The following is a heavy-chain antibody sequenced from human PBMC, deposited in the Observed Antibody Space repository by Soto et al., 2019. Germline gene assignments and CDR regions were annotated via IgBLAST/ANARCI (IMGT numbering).Heavy chain of an antibody. CDR1: GFTFSRNT. CDR3: VKDEGIEAMDV. V-gene: IGHV3-21*01. CDR2: ITSSGSYV. Sequence: GWALRLSCVTSGFTFSRNTMNWVRQAPGKGLEWVASITSSGSYVYYADSVKGRFSASRDNAKNSLSLQMDSLRPDDTAIYFCVKDEGIEAMDVWGQGTTVTASS. D-gene: IGHD3-3*02. J-gene: IGHJ6*02.